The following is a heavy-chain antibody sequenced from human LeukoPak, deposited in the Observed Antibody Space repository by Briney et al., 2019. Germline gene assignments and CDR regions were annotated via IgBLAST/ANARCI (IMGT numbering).Heavy chain of an antibody. CDR3: AREGSYRFGDSYYFDY. V-gene: IGHV4-4*07. CDR1: GGSISSYY. CDR2: IYTSGST. J-gene: IGHJ4*02. Sequence: SETLSLTCTVSGGSISSYYWSWIRQPAGKGLEWIGRIYTSGSTNYNPSLKSRVTMSVDTSKNQFSLKLSSVTAADTAVYYCAREGSYRFGDSYYFDYWGQGTLVTVSS. D-gene: IGHD3-10*01.